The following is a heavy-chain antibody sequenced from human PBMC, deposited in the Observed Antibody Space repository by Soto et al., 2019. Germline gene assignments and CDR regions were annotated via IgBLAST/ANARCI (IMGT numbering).Heavy chain of an antibody. CDR2: IYPCDSDT. V-gene: IGHV5-51*01. J-gene: IGHJ6*02. CDR3: ALPYCSSTSCHPYGMDV. CDR1: GYSFPSYW. D-gene: IGHD2-2*01. Sequence: RGESMKISCKGSGYSFPSYWIGWVRQMPGKGLEWMGIIYPCDSDTRYSPPFPGQVTISADKSISTAYPQWSSLKASDTAMYCCALPYCSSTSCHPYGMDVWGQGTTVTVSS.